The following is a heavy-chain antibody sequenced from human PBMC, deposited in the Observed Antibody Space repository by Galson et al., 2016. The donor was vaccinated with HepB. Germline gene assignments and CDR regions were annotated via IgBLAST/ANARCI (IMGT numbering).Heavy chain of an antibody. J-gene: IGHJ6*02. D-gene: IGHD3-10*01. CDR3: ARGFWFGLGRKYGIDV. Sequence: DSVKRRFTISRDNAKNSLFLQMKSLRDEDTAVYYCARGFWFGLGRKYGIDVWGQGTTVTVSS. V-gene: IGHV3-7*04.